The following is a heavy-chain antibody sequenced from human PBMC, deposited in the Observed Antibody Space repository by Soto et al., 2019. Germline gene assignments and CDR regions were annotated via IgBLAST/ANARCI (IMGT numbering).Heavy chain of an antibody. CDR1: GFTFSSYW. CDR3: ARVAVAGHDAFDI. D-gene: IGHD6-19*01. J-gene: IGHJ3*02. V-gene: IGHV3-7*01. CDR2: IKQDGSEK. Sequence: PGGSLRLSCAASGFTFSSYWMSWVRQAPGKGLEWVANIKQDGSEKYYVDSVKGRFTISRDNAKNSLYLQMNSLRAEDTAVYYCARVAVAGHDAFDIWGQGTMVTVSS.